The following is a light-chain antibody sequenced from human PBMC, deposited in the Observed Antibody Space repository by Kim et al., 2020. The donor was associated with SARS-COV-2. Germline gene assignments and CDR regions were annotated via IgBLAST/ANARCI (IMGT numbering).Light chain of an antibody. J-gene: IGKJ3*01. V-gene: IGKV1-5*03. Sequence: DIQMTQSPSTLSAVVGDRVTITCRASQSISPWVAWYQQKPGTAPKLLIYRASSLESGVPSRFSGSGSGTEFTLTISSLQPDDFATYYCQQCDNYPFTFGPGTKLDIK. CDR2: RAS. CDR1: QSISPW. CDR3: QQCDNYPFT.